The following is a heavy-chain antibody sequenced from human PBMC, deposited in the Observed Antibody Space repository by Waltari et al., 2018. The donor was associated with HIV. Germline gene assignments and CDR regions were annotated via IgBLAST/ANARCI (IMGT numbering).Heavy chain of an antibody. V-gene: IGHV4-39*07. D-gene: IGHD3-10*01. Sequence: QLQLQESGPGLVKPSETLSLTCTVSGGSISSSSYYWGWIRQPPGKGLEWIGSIYYSGSTYYNPSLKSRVTISVDTSKNQFSLKLSSVTAADTAVYYCARGLMVRGVAHAFDIWGQGTMVTVSS. CDR3: ARGLMVRGVAHAFDI. CDR2: IYYSGST. CDR1: GGSISSSSYY. J-gene: IGHJ3*02.